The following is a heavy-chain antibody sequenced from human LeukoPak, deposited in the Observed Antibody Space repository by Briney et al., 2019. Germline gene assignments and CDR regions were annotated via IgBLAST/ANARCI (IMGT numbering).Heavy chain of an antibody. Sequence: GGSLRLSCAASGFTFSSYSMNWVRQAPGKGLEWVSSISSSSSYIYYADSVKGRFTISRDNAKNSLYLQMNSLRAEDTAVYYCARDERGYSYGYFDYWGQGTLVTVSS. V-gene: IGHV3-21*01. J-gene: IGHJ4*02. CDR1: GFTFSSYS. CDR3: ARDERGYSYGYFDY. D-gene: IGHD5-18*01. CDR2: ISSSSSYI.